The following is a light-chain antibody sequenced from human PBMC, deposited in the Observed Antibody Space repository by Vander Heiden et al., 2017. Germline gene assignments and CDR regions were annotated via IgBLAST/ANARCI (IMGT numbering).Light chain of an antibody. CDR2: DVS. V-gene: IGLV2-14*01. CDR1: SSDVGGYNY. Sequence: QSALTQPASVSGSPGQSITISCTGTSSDVGGYNYVSWYQQHPGKAPKLMIYDVSNRPSGVSNRFSGSKSGNTASLTISGLQAEDEADYYCSSYTISSTREVFGGGTKLTVL. J-gene: IGLJ2*01. CDR3: SSYTISSTREV.